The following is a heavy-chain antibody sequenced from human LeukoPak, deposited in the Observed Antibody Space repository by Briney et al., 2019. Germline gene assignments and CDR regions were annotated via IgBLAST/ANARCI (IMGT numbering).Heavy chain of an antibody. V-gene: IGHV4-39*07. Sequence: KPSETLSLTCTVSGSSISGSRYYWGWVRQAPRKGLEWIGSIYYSGITHYNAPLKSRVTISVDMSTNQFSLRLSSVAAADTAVYYCARDGWESGDYWGQGTLVTVSS. CDR3: ARDGWESGDY. CDR1: GSSISGSRYY. J-gene: IGHJ4*02. D-gene: IGHD1-26*01. CDR2: IYYSGIT.